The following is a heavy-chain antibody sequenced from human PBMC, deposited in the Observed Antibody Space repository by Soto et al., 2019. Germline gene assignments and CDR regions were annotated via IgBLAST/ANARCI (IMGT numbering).Heavy chain of an antibody. CDR2: ISSSGSTI. J-gene: IGHJ6*02. Sequence: GGSLRLSCAASGFTFSSYEMNWVRQAPGKGLEWVSYISSSGSTIYYADSVKGRFTISRDNAKNSLYLQMNSLRAEDTAVYYCARDLRSLLRGYSYGPTDSYYYYYGMDVWGQGTTVTVSS. CDR3: ARDLRSLLRGYSYGPTDSYYYYYGMDV. V-gene: IGHV3-48*03. D-gene: IGHD5-18*01. CDR1: GFTFSSYE.